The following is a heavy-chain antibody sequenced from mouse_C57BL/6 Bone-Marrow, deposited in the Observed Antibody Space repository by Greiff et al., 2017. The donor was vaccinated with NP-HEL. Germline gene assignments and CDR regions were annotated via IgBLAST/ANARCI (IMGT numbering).Heavy chain of an antibody. D-gene: IGHD2-4*01. Sequence: EVMLVESGGGLVQSGRSLRLSCATSGFTFSDFYMEWVRQAPGKGLEWIAASRNKANDYTTEYSASVKGRFIVSRDTSQSILYLQMNALRAEDTAIYYCARDGRGLRGWFAYWGQGTLVTVSA. CDR1: GFTFSDFY. CDR2: SRNKANDYTT. CDR3: ARDGRGLRGWFAY. V-gene: IGHV7-1*01. J-gene: IGHJ3*01.